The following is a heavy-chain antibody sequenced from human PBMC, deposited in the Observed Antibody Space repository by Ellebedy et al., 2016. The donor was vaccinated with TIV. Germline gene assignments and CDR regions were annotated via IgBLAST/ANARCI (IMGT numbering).Heavy chain of an antibody. V-gene: IGHV4-39*01. D-gene: IGHD6-13*01. CDR1: GGSISSSSYH. J-gene: IGHJ4*02. CDR3: ARPVSSWYSGFDY. Sequence: SETLSLTCTVSGGSISSSSYHWAWIRQPPGKGLEWIGSIYYGGNTYYNPSLKSRVSISVDTSKNQFSLKLSSVTAADTAAYYCARPVSSWYSGFDYWGQGALVTVSS. CDR2: IYYGGNT.